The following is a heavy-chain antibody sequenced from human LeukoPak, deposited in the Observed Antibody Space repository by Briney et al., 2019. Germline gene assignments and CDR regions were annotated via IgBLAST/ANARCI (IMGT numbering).Heavy chain of an antibody. V-gene: IGHV1-69*05. J-gene: IGHJ6*03. D-gene: IGHD2-2*01. CDR3: ARIESSTSCMDV. CDR2: IIPIFGTA. CDR1: GGTFSSYA. Sequence: ASVKVSCKASGGTFSSYAISWVRQAPGQGLEWMGGIIPIFGTANYAQKFQGRVTITTDESTSTAYMELSSLRSEDTAVYYCARIESSTSCMDVWGKGTTVTVSS.